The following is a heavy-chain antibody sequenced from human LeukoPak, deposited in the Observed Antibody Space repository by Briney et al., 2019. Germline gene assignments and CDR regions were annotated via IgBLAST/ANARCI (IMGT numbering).Heavy chain of an antibody. CDR2: INPNSGGT. Sequence: ASVKVSCKASGYTFTGYYMHWVRQAPGQGLEWMGWINPNSGGTNYAQKFQGRVTMTRDTSISTAYMELSRLRSDDTAVYYCARQFGSYYEIDYWGQGTLVTVPS. J-gene: IGHJ4*02. V-gene: IGHV1-2*02. D-gene: IGHD1-26*01. CDR1: GYTFTGYY. CDR3: ARQFGSYYEIDY.